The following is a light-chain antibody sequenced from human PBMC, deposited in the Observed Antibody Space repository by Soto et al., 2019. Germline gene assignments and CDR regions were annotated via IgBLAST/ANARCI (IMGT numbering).Light chain of an antibody. CDR3: SSYTRSTTYV. V-gene: IGLV2-14*01. CDR2: EVS. J-gene: IGLJ1*01. Sequence: QSALTQPASVSGSPGQSITISWTGTSSDVGYNNYVSWYQQHPGKAPKLMIYEVSNRPSGVSNRFSGSKSGNTASLTISGLQAEDEADYYCSSYTRSTTYVFGAGTKVTVL. CDR1: SSDVGYNNY.